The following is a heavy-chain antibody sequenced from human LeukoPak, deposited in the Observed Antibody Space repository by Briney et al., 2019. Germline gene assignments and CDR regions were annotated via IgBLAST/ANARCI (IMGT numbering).Heavy chain of an antibody. J-gene: IGHJ4*02. V-gene: IGHV3-23*01. Sequence: PGGSLRLSCAASGFTFSSYAMNWVRQAPGKGLEWISSISGSGDNTYYADSVKGRFTISRDNSKNTLYLQMNSLRGEDTAMYYCARVQGGGYRTADYWGQGTLVTVSS. CDR2: ISGSGDNT. CDR1: GFTFSSYA. D-gene: IGHD6-19*01. CDR3: ARVQGGGYRTADY.